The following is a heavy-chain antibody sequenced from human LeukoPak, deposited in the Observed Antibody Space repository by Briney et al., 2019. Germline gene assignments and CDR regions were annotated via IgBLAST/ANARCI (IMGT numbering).Heavy chain of an antibody. D-gene: IGHD2-21*01. CDR1: GYNFRSYD. CDR3: ARTNLADCGGECETDAFDI. J-gene: IGHJ3*02. Sequence: ASVKVSCKASGYNFRSYDINWVRRATGQGLEWMGWMSPKRGDTGYAQTFQGRITMTRDTSINTAYMELNSLTSEDTAVYYCARTNLADCGGECETDAFDIWGHGTLVTVSS. V-gene: IGHV1-8*01. CDR2: MSPKRGDT.